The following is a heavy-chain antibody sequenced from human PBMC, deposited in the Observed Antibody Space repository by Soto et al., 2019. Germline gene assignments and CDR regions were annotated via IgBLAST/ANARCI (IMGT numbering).Heavy chain of an antibody. Sequence: QLQLQESGPGLVKPSETLSLTCTVSGGSISSSSYYWGWIRQPPVKGLEWIGRIYYSGSTYYNPALKSGVPIPVDPPKNQFSLKLSTVTAADTAVYYCARHAAGYSGYDLPYYFDYWGQGTLVTVSS. D-gene: IGHD5-12*01. CDR2: IYYSGST. V-gene: IGHV4-39*01. J-gene: IGHJ4*02. CDR3: ARHAAGYSGYDLPYYFDY. CDR1: GGSISSSSYY.